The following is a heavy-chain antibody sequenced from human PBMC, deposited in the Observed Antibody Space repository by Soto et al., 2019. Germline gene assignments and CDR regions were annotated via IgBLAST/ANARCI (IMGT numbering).Heavy chain of an antibody. J-gene: IGHJ5*02. CDR1: GFTLSSYA. D-gene: IGHD1-1*01. CDR3: ARDEGTSP. CDR2: ISVSGVDT. V-gene: IGHV3-23*01. Sequence: PGGSLRLSCAASGFTLSSYAMSWVRQAPGKGLEWVSFISVSGVDTYYADSVKGRFTISRDNSKNTKNLQMNSLRAEDTAVYYCARDEGTSPWGQGTLVTVSS.